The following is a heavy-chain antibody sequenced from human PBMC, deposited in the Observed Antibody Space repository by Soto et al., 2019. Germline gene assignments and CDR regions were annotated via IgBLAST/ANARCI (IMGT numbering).Heavy chain of an antibody. V-gene: IGHV1-2*04. CDR2: INPNSGDT. D-gene: IGHD2-21*01. Sequence: QVQLVQSGAEVKKPGASVKVSCKASGYTFTGYYMHWVRQAPGQGLEWMGWINPNSGDTNYAQKFQGWVTMTRDTSISTAYMELSRLRSDDTAVYYCARGGSEHAPRRYFDLWGRGTLVTVSS. CDR1: GYTFTGYY. CDR3: ARGGSEHAPRRYFDL. J-gene: IGHJ2*01.